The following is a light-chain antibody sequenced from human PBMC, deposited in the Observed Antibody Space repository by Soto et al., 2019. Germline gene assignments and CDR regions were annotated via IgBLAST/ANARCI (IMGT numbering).Light chain of an antibody. CDR1: QHAGPN. V-gene: IGKV3-15*01. Sequence: EIEGTQSPATLSMSPGATASLACRTTQHAGPNLVSYQQRFGQAPRLLINHASTRATGIPATFSGSGSETDFTLTTSSLQPEDYAVYYCHQYNNWPSWTFGQGTKVDIK. CDR3: HQYNNWPSWT. CDR2: HAS. J-gene: IGKJ1*01.